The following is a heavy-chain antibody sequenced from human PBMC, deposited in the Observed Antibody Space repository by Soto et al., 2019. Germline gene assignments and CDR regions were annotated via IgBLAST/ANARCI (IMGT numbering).Heavy chain of an antibody. CDR1: GFTFSSYW. Sequence: GGSLRLSCAASGFTFSSYWMHWVRQAPGKGLVWVSRINSDGSSTSYADSVKGRFTISRDNAKNTLYLQMNSLRAEDTAVYYCARGVGYPAYYYYYMDVWGKGTTVTVSS. J-gene: IGHJ6*03. CDR3: ARGVGYPAYYYYYMDV. D-gene: IGHD5-12*01. V-gene: IGHV3-74*01. CDR2: INSDGSST.